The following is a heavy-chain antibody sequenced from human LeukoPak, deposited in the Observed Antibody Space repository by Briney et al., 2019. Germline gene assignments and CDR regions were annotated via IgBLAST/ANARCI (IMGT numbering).Heavy chain of an antibody. Sequence: GRSLSLSCAAAGFSLSTYGMRWVRQAPSKGLEWEAFIRYDVSNKYYADSVKGRFTISRENGKNTLYLQINSVRPEDTGVYYCAKGDRSGWSDSFDYWGQGTLVTVSS. J-gene: IGHJ4*02. V-gene: IGHV3-30*02. CDR1: GFSLSTYG. CDR2: IRYDVSNK. D-gene: IGHD6-19*01. CDR3: AKGDRSGWSDSFDY.